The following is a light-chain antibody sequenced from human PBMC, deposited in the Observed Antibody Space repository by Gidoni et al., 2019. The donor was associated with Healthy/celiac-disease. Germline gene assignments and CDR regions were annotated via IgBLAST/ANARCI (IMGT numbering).Light chain of an antibody. CDR3: QQYGSSPRYT. CDR2: GAS. CDR1: QSVSSSY. J-gene: IGKJ2*01. V-gene: IGKV3-20*01. Sequence: IVLTQSHGTLSLSPRERATLACSASQSVSSSYLAWYQQKPGQAPRPLIYGASSRATGIPDRFSGSGSGTDFTLTISRLEPEDVAVYYCQQYGSSPRYTFGQGTKLEIK.